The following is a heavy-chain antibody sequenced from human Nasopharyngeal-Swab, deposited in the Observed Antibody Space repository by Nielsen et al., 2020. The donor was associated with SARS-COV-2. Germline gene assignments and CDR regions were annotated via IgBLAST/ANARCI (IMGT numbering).Heavy chain of an antibody. V-gene: IGHV4-61*01. D-gene: IGHD3-10*01. CDR1: GGSVGSGSYY. Sequence: GSLRLSCTVSGGSVGSGSYYWSWIRQPPGKGLEWIGYIYYSGSTNYNPSLKSRVTISVDTSKNQFSLKLSSVTAADTAVYYCARDHYGSGSPSMDVWGQGTTVTVSS. CDR2: IYYSGST. J-gene: IGHJ6*02. CDR3: ARDHYGSGSPSMDV.